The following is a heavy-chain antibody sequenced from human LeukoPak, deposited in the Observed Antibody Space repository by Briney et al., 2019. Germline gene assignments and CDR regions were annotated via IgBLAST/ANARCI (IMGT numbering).Heavy chain of an antibody. Sequence: GGSLRLSCVSSGFTFAKVWMNWVRQAPGKDLEWVGRIKTNADGEPTDYAAPVEGRFVISRGDSKKTLYLDMNSLRVDDTALYFCTTGIDDGGGYWGQGTMVTVSS. CDR1: GFTFAKVW. CDR2: IKTNADGEPT. CDR3: TTGIDDGGGY. J-gene: IGHJ4*02. D-gene: IGHD1-1*01. V-gene: IGHV3-15*07.